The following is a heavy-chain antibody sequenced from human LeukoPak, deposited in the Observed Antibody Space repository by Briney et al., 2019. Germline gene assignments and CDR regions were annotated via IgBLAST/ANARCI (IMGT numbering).Heavy chain of an antibody. CDR1: GFTFSSYW. CDR2: IKQDGSEK. CDR3: ARVGGYCSGGSCYKRTFFDY. Sequence: GGSLRLSCAASGFTFSSYWMSWVRQAPGKGLEWVANIKQDGSEKYYVDSVKGRFTISRDNAKNSLYLQMNSLTAEDTAVYYCARVGGYCSGGSCYKRTFFDYWGPGTLVTVSS. V-gene: IGHV3-7*01. J-gene: IGHJ4*02. D-gene: IGHD2-15*01.